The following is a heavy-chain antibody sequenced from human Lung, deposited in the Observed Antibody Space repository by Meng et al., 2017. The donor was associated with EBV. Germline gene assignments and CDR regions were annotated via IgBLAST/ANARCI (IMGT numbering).Heavy chain of an antibody. J-gene: IGHJ4*02. V-gene: IGHV1-8*01. CDR2: MNPNRGTT. Sequence: QVQLVQSGAEVKKPGASVKASCKASGYTFTSYEINWVRQGTGQGLEWMGWMNPNRGTTGYAQKFQGRVTMTRNISKSTAYMDLSSLRSEDTAVYYCATGVADFEYWGQGTLVTVSS. D-gene: IGHD6-19*01. CDR1: GYTFTSYE. CDR3: ATGVADFEY.